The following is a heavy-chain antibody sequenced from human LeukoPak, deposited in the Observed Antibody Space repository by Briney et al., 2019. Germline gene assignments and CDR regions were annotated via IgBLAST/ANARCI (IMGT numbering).Heavy chain of an antibody. V-gene: IGHV3-53*01. CDR1: GFTASSNY. J-gene: IGHJ4*02. Sequence: GGSLRLSCAASGFTASSNYMSWVRQAPGKGLGWVSVIYSGGSTYYADSVKGRLTISRDNSKNTLYLQMNSLRAEDTAVYYCARMYCSGGSCLPYYFDYWGQRTLVTVSS. D-gene: IGHD2-15*01. CDR3: ARMYCSGGSCLPYYFDY. CDR2: IYSGGST.